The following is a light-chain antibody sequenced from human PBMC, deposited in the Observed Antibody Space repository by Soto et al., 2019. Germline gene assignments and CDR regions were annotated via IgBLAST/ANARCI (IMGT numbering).Light chain of an antibody. J-gene: IGKJ5*01. CDR3: QQVNNYPIT. Sequence: DIQLTQSPSFLSASVGDRVTITCRASQGIRNYLAWYQQKPGRAPKLLMYIASTLQTVVPSRFSGSQSGTEFTLTISSLQPEDFATSYCQQVNNYPITFGQGTRLEIK. CDR2: IAS. CDR1: QGIRNY. V-gene: IGKV1-9*01.